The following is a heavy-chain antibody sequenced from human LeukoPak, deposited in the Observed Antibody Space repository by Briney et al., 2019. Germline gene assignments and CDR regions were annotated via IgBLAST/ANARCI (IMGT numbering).Heavy chain of an antibody. J-gene: IGHJ6*03. V-gene: IGHV3-23*01. Sequence: GGSLRLSCAASGFTFSSYAMSWVRQAPGKGLEWVSAISGSGGSTYYADSVKGRFTISIDNSKNTLYLQMNSLRAEDTAVYYCAKAPDFWSGYFDYYMDVWGKGTTVTVSS. D-gene: IGHD3-3*01. CDR3: AKAPDFWSGYFDYYMDV. CDR1: GFTFSSYA. CDR2: ISGSGGST.